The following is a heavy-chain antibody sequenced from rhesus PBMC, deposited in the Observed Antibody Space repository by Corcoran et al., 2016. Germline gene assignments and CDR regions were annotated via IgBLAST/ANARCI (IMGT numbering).Heavy chain of an antibody. J-gene: IGHJ4*01. CDR2: IYGSGGST. V-gene: IGHV4-93*02. D-gene: IGHD2-8*01. Sequence: QVQLQESGPAVVKPSETLSLTCAVSGGSISSSNWWSWIRQSPGKGLEWIGGIYGSGGSTEYNPSLESRVTISIDTSKTQFSLRLSSVTAADTAVYYCARHGRGYCSGGVCYDFDYWGQGVLVTVSS. CDR3: ARHGRGYCSGGVCYDFDY. CDR1: GGSISSSNW.